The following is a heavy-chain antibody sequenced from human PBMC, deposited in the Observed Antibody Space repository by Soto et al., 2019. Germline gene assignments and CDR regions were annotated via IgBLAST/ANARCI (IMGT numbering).Heavy chain of an antibody. CDR3: ARDGLQSLYRSGWYGPAADY. J-gene: IGHJ4*02. D-gene: IGHD6-19*01. Sequence: ASVKVSCKASGYTFTSYGISWVRQAPGQGLEWMGWISAYNGNTNYAQKLQGRVTMTTDTTTSTAYMELRSLRSDDTAVYYCARDGLQSLYRSGWYGPAADYWGKGTLVTVS. CDR1: GYTFTSYG. V-gene: IGHV1-18*04. CDR2: ISAYNGNT.